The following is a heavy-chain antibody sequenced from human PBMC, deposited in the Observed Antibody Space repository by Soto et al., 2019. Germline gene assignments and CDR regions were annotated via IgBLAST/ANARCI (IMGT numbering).Heavy chain of an antibody. CDR1: GFTFSSYW. CDR2: EK. J-gene: IGHJ5*02. CDR3: AREKSDTSGFYFWFDL. D-gene: IGHD6-19*01. V-gene: IGHV3-7*03. Sequence: GGSLRLSCAASGFTFSSYWMSWVRQAPGKGLEWVANEKNYVGSVKGRFTISRDNGKNSLYLQMNSLRAEDTAVYYCAREKSDTSGFYFWFDLWGQGTLVTVSS.